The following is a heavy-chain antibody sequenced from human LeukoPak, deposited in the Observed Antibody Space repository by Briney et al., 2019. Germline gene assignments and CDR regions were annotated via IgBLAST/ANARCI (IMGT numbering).Heavy chain of an antibody. Sequence: GGSLRLSCAASGFTFSSNAMSWVRQAPGKGLEWVTVISDSGDDTYYADSVKGRFTISRDNAKYSLYLQMNSLRAEDTAVYYCARDQGVHCSGGSCTAFDIWGQGAMVTVSS. CDR3: ARDQGVHCSGGSCTAFDI. CDR1: GFTFSSNA. V-gene: IGHV3-23*01. D-gene: IGHD2-15*01. J-gene: IGHJ3*02. CDR2: ISDSGDDT.